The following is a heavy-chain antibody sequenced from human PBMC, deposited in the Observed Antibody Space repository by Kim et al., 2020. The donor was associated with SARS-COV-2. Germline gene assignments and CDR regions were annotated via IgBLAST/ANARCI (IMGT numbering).Heavy chain of an antibody. V-gene: IGHV4-39*01. CDR2: IYYSGST. CDR3: ARGATFPDGIYYYYYGMDV. Sequence: SETLSLTCTVSGGSISSSSYYWGWIRQPPGKGLEWIGSIYYSGSTYYNPSLKSRVTISVDTSKNQFSLKLSSVTAADTAVYYCARGATFPDGIYYYYYGMDVWGQGTTVTVSS. D-gene: IGHD5-12*01. J-gene: IGHJ6*02. CDR1: GGSISSSSYY.